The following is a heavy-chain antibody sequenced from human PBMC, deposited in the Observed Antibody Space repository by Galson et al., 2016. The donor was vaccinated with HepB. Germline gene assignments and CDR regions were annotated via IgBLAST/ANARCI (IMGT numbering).Heavy chain of an antibody. CDR1: GFTFSGYW. D-gene: IGHD3-3*01. J-gene: IGHJ4*02. V-gene: IGHV3-30*03. Sequence: SLRLSCAASGFTFSGYWMTWVRQAPGKGLEWVAVISYDGSNKYYADSVKGRFTISRDNSKNTLYLQMHSLRAEDTAVYYCATPYYDFWSGYNPFDYWGQGTLVTVSS. CDR3: ATPYYDFWSGYNPFDY. CDR2: ISYDGSNK.